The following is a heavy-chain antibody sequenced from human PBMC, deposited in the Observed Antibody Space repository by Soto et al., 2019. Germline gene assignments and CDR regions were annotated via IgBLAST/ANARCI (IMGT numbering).Heavy chain of an antibody. CDR3: ARDTGYCSSTGWDLSALFEP. CDR1: GFPFNRYG. J-gene: IGHJ5*02. V-gene: IGHV3-33*01. CDR2: IWYNGSKK. D-gene: IGHD2-2*01. Sequence: SLRLSCAASGFPFNRYGMHWVRQAPCKGLEWVAVIWYNGSKKYYADSVKGRFTISIDNSKNKLDLQMNSLRAEDTAVYYCARDTGYCSSTGWDLSALFEPWVQGKLVTGSS.